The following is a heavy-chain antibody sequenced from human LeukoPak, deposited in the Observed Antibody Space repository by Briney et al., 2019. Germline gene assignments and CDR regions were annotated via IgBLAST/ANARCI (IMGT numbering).Heavy chain of an antibody. J-gene: IGHJ4*02. Sequence: GGSLRLSCAASGFSFTSYSMEWVRQAPGKGLERVSSIDIDGTYIYYADSLKGRFTISRDNAKNSVYLQMNSLTAEDTAVYYCARLLEGSASYYFDYWGPGILVTVSS. V-gene: IGHV3-21*01. CDR2: IDIDGTYI. CDR3: ARLLEGSASYYFDY. CDR1: GFSFTSYS. D-gene: IGHD3-16*01.